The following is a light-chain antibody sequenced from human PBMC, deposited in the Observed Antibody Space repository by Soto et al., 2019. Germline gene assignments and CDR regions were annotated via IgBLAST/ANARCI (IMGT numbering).Light chain of an antibody. CDR1: QGISSW. CDR3: QQYNSYSWT. J-gene: IGKJ1*01. V-gene: IGKV1-5*01. CDR2: DAS. Sequence: DIQMTQSPSTLSASVGDRVTITCRASQGISSWLAWYQQKPGKAPKLLIYDASSLESGVPSRFSGSGSGTEFTLTISSLQPDDFATYYCQQYNSYSWTLGQATKVDIK.